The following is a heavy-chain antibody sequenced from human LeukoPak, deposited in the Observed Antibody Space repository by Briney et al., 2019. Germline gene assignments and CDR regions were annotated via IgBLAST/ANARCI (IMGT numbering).Heavy chain of an antibody. CDR2: ISSSSSYI. CDR3: AREDSSDEYFQH. CDR1: GFTFSSYS. V-gene: IGHV3-21*01. D-gene: IGHD6-25*01. J-gene: IGHJ1*01. Sequence: GGSLRLSCAASGFTFSSYSMNWVRQAPGKGLEWVSSISSSSSYIYYADSVKGRFTISRDNAKNSLYLQMNSLRAEDTAVYYCAREDSSDEYFQHWGQGTLVTVSS.